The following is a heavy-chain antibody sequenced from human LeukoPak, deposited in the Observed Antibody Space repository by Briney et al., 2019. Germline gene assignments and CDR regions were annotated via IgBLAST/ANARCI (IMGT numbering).Heavy chain of an antibody. CDR2: ISGSGDIT. Sequence: GGSLRLSCAASGFSFSNYAMNWVRQAPGKGLEWVSTISGSGDITYSADSVKGRFTISRDNSKNTLYLQVSSLRAEDTAVYYCAKATSNFWSGPDVWGKGTSVTVSS. J-gene: IGHJ6*04. CDR1: GFSFSNYA. V-gene: IGHV3-23*01. D-gene: IGHD3-3*01. CDR3: AKATSNFWSGPDV.